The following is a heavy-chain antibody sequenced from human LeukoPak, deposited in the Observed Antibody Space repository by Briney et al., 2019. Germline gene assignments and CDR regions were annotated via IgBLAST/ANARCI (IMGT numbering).Heavy chain of an antibody. J-gene: IGHJ5*02. Sequence: GGSLRLSCGVSGFTFSSYAMHWVRQAPGKGLEWVAVISYDGSNKYYADSVKGRFTISRDNSKNTLYLQMNSLRAEDTAVYYCARDPNWRYDYEEVLFDPWGQGTLVTVSS. D-gene: IGHD4-17*01. V-gene: IGHV3-30-3*01. CDR2: ISYDGSNK. CDR3: ARDPNWRYDYEEVLFDP. CDR1: GFTFSSYA.